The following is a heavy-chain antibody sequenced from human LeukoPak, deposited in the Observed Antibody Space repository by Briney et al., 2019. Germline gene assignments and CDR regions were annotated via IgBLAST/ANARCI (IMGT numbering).Heavy chain of an antibody. CDR1: GFTFSSYS. CDR3: ARDRLIAAAGTSWFDP. CDR2: ISSSSSYI. D-gene: IGHD6-13*01. V-gene: IGHV3-21*01. J-gene: IGHJ5*02. Sequence: GGSLRLSCAASGFTFSSYSMNWVRQAPGKGLEWVSSISSSSSYIYYADSVKGRFTISRDNAKNSLYLQMNSLRAEDTAVYYCARDRLIAAAGTSWFDPWGQGTLVTVSS.